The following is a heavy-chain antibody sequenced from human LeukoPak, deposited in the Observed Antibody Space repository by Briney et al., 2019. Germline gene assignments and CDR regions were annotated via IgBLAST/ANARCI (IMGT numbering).Heavy chain of an antibody. CDR2: INHSGST. V-gene: IGHV4-34*01. Sequence: PSETLSLTCAVYGGSFSGYYWSWIRQPPGKGLEWIGEINHSGSTNYNPSLKSRVSISVDTSKNQFSLKLSSVTAADTAVYYCARGGGSYYPDYWAQGTLVTVSS. CDR1: GGSFSGYY. D-gene: IGHD2-15*01. CDR3: ARGGGSYYPDY. J-gene: IGHJ4*02.